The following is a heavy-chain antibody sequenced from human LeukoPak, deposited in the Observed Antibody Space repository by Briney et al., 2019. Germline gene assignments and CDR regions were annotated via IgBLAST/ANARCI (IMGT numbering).Heavy chain of an antibody. CDR3: ARDREAGLHYFDY. V-gene: IGHV1-69*13. CDR1: GYGFTDHY. CDR2: IIPIFGTA. Sequence: SVKVSCKASGYGFTDHYMHWVRQAPGQGLEWMGGIIPIFGTANYAQKFQGRVTITADESTSTAYMELSSLRSEDTAVYYCARDREAGLHYFDYWGQGTLVTVSS. D-gene: IGHD3-10*01. J-gene: IGHJ4*02.